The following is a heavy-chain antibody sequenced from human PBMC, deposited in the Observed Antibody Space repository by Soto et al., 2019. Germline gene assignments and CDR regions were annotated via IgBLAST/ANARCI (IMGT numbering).Heavy chain of an antibody. CDR3: AKQVVVQAADYYYGMDV. Sequence: GGSLRLSCAASGFTFSSYAMSWVRQAPGKGLEWVSAISGSGGSTYYAYSVKGRFTISRDNSKNTLYLQMNSLRAEDTAVYYCAKQVVVQAADYYYGMDVWGQGTTVTVSS. CDR1: GFTFSSYA. D-gene: IGHD2-2*01. V-gene: IGHV3-23*01. CDR2: ISGSGGST. J-gene: IGHJ6*02.